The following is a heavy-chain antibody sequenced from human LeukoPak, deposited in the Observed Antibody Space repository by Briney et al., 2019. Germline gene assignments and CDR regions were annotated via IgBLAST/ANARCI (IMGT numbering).Heavy chain of an antibody. CDR1: GGSISSSSYY. V-gene: IGHV4-39*07. J-gene: IGHJ4*02. CDR2: IYYSGST. CDR3: GIFGVVNEGVHFDY. Sequence: PSETLSLTCTVSGGSISSSSYYWGWIRQPPGKGLEWIGSIYYSGSTYYNPSLKSRVTISVDTSKNQFSLKLSSVTAADTAVYYCGIFGVVNEGVHFDYWGQGTLVTVSS. D-gene: IGHD3-3*01.